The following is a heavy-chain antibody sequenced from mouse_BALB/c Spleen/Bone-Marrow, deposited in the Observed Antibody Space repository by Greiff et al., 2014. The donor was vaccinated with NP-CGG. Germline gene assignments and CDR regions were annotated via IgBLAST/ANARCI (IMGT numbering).Heavy chain of an antibody. CDR2: IRLKSNNYAT. Sequence: EVMLVESGGGLVQPGGSMKLSCVASGFTFSNYWMNWVRQSPEKGLEWVAEIRLKSNNYATHYAESVKGRFTISRDDSKSSVYLQMNNLRAGDTGIYYCTRPTMITWFAYWGQGTLVTVSA. CDR3: TRPTMITWFAY. V-gene: IGHV6-6*02. D-gene: IGHD2-4*01. CDR1: GFTFSNYW. J-gene: IGHJ3*01.